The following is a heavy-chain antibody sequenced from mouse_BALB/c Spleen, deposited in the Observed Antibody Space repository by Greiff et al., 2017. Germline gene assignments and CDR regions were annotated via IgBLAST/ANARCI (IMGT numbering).Heavy chain of an antibody. J-gene: IGHJ4*01. CDR2: IYPYNGGT. D-gene: IGHD4-1*01. CDR3: ARGANWEDYYAMDY. Sequence: VQLQQSGPELVKPGASVKISCKASGYTFTDYNMHWVKQSHGKSLEWIGYIYPYNGGTGYNQKFKSKATLTVDNSSSTAYMELRSLTSEDSAVYYCARGANWEDYYAMDYWGQGTSVTVSS. V-gene: IGHV1S29*02. CDR1: GYTFTDYN.